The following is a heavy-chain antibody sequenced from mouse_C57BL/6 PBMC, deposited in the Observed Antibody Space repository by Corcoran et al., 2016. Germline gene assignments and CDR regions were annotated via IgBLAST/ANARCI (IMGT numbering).Heavy chain of an antibody. V-gene: IGHV1-80*01. CDR1: GYVFSRSL. D-gene: IGHD2-4*01. Sequence: QVQLHQSVAELVTPGASVKISCKASGYVFSRSLMNWVKQRPGKGLEWIGQIYPGDGDTNYNGKFKGKATLTADKSSSTAYMQLSSLTSEDSVVYFCARGVYYDYTMDYWGQGTSVTVSS. CDR3: ARGVYYDYTMDY. J-gene: IGHJ4*01. CDR2: IYPGDGDT.